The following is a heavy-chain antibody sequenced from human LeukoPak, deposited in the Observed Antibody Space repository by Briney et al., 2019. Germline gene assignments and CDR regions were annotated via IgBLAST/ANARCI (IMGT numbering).Heavy chain of an antibody. Sequence: SETLSLTRPVAGGSISSYYCSSIRQPAGKGLGWIGRIYTSGSTNSIPTLKSRVTITVDKSTNKFSLKLSSVTAADTAVYYCARGGVGATPFDYWGQGTLVTVSS. J-gene: IGHJ4*02. D-gene: IGHD1-26*01. CDR3: ARGGVGATPFDY. V-gene: IGHV4-4*07. CDR2: IYTSGST. CDR1: GGSISSYY.